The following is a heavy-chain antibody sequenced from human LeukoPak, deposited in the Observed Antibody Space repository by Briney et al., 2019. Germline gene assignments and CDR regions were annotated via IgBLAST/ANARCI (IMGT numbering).Heavy chain of an antibody. CDR1: GFTFRKYW. CDR3: AIGLEY. J-gene: IGHJ4*02. Sequence: GGSLRLSCAASGFTFRKYWMRWVREARGKGGEWVANIKQEGREKSFLDSVKAQFTIPSYNAKSSLSLLMNCLRVEDTAVYYCAIGLEYWGRGTLVSVSS. CDR2: IKQEGREK. V-gene: IGHV3-7*03. D-gene: IGHD6-6*01.